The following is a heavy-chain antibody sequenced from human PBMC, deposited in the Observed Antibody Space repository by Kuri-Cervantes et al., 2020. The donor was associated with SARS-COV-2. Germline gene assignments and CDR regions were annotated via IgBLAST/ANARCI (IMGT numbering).Heavy chain of an antibody. V-gene: IGHV1-2*04. CDR2: INPNSGGT. CDR3: ARGGGVRGLMVLFQWRGAGPLDF. D-gene: IGHD3-10*01. J-gene: IGHJ4*02. CDR1: GYTFTDYY. Sequence: ASVKVSCKASGYTFTDYYMHWVRQAPGQGLEWMGWINPNSGGTNYAQKFQGWVTMTRDTSISTVYMELSRLRFDDTAVYYCARGGGVRGLMVLFQWRGAGPLDFWGQGTLVTDSS.